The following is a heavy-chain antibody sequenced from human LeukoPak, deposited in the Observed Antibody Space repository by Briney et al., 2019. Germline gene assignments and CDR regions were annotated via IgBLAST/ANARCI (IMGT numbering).Heavy chain of an antibody. CDR1: GFTFSDYY. CDR3: ARDSRRAAAGTRAFDI. J-gene: IGHJ3*02. D-gene: IGHD6-13*01. Sequence: GGSLRLSCAASGFTFSDYYMSWIRQAPGKGLEWVSYISSSGSTIYYADSVKGRFTISRDNAKNSLYLQMNSLRAEDTAVCYCARDSRRAAAGTRAFDIWGQGTMVTVSS. V-gene: IGHV3-11*01. CDR2: ISSSGSTI.